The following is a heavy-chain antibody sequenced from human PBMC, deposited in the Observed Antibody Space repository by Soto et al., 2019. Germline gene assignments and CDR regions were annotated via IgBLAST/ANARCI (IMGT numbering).Heavy chain of an antibody. J-gene: IGHJ3*02. V-gene: IGHV3-21*01. CDR2: ISSGSSFI. D-gene: IGHD3-10*01. Sequence: EVQLVESGGGLVKPGGSLSLSCAASGFTFSTHTLNWVRQAPGKGLEWVSSISSGSSFIFYADSVKDRFTISRDNAKSSLFLQMNRLRAEDTAVYYCVRDRGGHMVRRAQALDIWGQGTMVTVPS. CDR3: VRDRGGHMVRRAQALDI. CDR1: GFTFSTHT.